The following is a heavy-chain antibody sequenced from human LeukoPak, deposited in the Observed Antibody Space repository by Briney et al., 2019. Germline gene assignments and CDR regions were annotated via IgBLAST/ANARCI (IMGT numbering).Heavy chain of an antibody. CDR2: VHYSGNT. CDR1: GGSISGYY. Sequence: SETLSLTCTVSGGSISGYYHNWVRQSPGRGLEWIGLVHYSGNTNYNRSLKSRVSISTDTSKNQSSLELTSVTAADTAVYYCVIGRGWQPDYWGQGIPVTVSS. J-gene: IGHJ4*02. CDR3: VIGRGWQPDY. D-gene: IGHD3-10*01. V-gene: IGHV4-59*03.